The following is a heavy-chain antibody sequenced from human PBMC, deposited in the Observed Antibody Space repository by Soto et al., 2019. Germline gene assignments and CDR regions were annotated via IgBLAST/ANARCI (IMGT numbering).Heavy chain of an antibody. Sequence: QVQLVQSGAEVKKPGASVKVSCKASGYTFTSYAMHWVRQAPGQRLEWMGWIDAGYGNTKYSQKFQGRVTITRDTSASTAYMELSSLRSEDTAVYYCARGTGYCTNGGCYPYYYMDVWGKGTTVTVSS. CDR1: GYTFTSYA. V-gene: IGHV1-3*01. CDR2: IDAGYGNT. CDR3: ARGTGYCTNGGCYPYYYMDV. J-gene: IGHJ6*03. D-gene: IGHD2-8*01.